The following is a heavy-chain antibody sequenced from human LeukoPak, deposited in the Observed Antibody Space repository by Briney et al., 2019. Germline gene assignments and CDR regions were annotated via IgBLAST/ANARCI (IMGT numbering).Heavy chain of an antibody. V-gene: IGHV3-66*01. CDR2: IYRGGGT. Sequence: GGSLRLSCAASGFTVSSNYMSWVRQAPGKGVERVSVIYRGGGTYYSDSVKGRFTISRDTSMKTLYRKMNSLRADDTAVYYCATGPPGQQLLFWGQGTLVTVSS. D-gene: IGHD6-13*01. J-gene: IGHJ4*02. CDR1: GFTVSSNY. CDR3: ATGPPGQQLLF.